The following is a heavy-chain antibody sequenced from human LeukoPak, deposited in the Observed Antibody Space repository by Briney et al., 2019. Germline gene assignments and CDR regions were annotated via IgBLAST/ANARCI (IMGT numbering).Heavy chain of an antibody. CDR1: GFTFSSYG. Sequence: GRSLRLSCAASGFTFSSYGMHWVCQAPGKGLEWVAVISYDGSNKYYADSVKGRFTISRDNSKNTLYLQMNSLRAEDTAVYYCAKSHYRGFGELFSNFDYWGQGTLVTVSS. V-gene: IGHV3-30*18. CDR2: ISYDGSNK. D-gene: IGHD3-10*01. CDR3: AKSHYRGFGELFSNFDY. J-gene: IGHJ4*02.